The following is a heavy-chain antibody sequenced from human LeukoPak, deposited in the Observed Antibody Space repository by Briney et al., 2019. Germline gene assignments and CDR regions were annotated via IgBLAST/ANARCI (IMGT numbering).Heavy chain of an antibody. CDR1: GYTFTSYG. D-gene: IGHD2-2*01. CDR3: ARDWIVVVDYYMDV. Sequence: EALVKVSCKASGYTFTSYGISWVRQAPGQGLEWMGWISAYNGNTNYAQKLQGRVTMTTDTSTSTAYMELRSLRSDDTAVYYCARDWIVVVDYYMDVWGKGTTVTVSS. J-gene: IGHJ6*03. V-gene: IGHV1-18*01. CDR2: ISAYNGNT.